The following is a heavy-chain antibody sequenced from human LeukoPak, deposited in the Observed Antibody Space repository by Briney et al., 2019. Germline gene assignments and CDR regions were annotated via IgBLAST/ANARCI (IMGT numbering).Heavy chain of an antibody. V-gene: IGHV1-18*01. CDR2: ISAYNGNT. Sequence: ASVKVSCKASGYTFTSYGISWVRQAPGQGLEWMGWISAYNGNTNYAQKLQGRVTMTTDTSTSTAYMELSSLRSEDTAMYYCARGHSLTFSGYYHWGQGTLVTVSS. CDR3: ARGHSLTFSGYYH. J-gene: IGHJ5*02. D-gene: IGHD3-22*01. CDR1: GYTFTSYG.